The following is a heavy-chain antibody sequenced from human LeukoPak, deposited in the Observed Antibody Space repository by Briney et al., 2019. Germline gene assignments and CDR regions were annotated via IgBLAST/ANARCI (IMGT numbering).Heavy chain of an antibody. CDR2: IYYSGST. J-gene: IGHJ6*03. V-gene: IGHV4-39*07. CDR1: GGSISSSSYY. Sequence: SSETLSLTCTVSGGSISSSSYYWGWIRQPPGKGLEWIGTIYYSGSTYYNPSLKSRVTISADTSKNQFSLKLSSVTAADTAVYYCARGPSSWYYYYYMDVWGKGTTVTVSS. CDR3: ARGPSSWYYYYYMDV. D-gene: IGHD6-13*01.